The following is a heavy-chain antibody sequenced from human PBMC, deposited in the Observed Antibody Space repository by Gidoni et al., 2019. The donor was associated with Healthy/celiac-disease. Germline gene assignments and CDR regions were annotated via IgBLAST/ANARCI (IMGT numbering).Heavy chain of an antibody. J-gene: IGHJ6*02. V-gene: IGHV1-69*10. Sequence: QDQLVQSGAEVKKPGSSVKVSCQASGGTFSSYAISWVRQAPGQGLEWMGGIIPILGIANYAQKFQGRVTITADKSTSTAYMELSSLRSEDTAVYYCAEGRVDSSGPPTEHYYYYYGMDVWGQGTTVTVSS. D-gene: IGHD3-22*01. CDR1: GGTFSSYA. CDR2: IIPILGIA. CDR3: AEGRVDSSGPPTEHYYYYYGMDV.